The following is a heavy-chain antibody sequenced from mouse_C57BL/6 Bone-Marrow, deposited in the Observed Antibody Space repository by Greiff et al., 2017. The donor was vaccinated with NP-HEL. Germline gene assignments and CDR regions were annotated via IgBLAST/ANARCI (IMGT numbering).Heavy chain of an antibody. J-gene: IGHJ2*03. D-gene: IGHD2-3*01. V-gene: IGHV1-61*01. CDR2: IYPCNSDT. CDR3: ARRRWILVDF. Sequence: QVQLQQPGAELVRPGSSVKLSCKASGYTFTSYWMDWVKQRPGQGLEWIGDIYPCNSDTNYNQKFKDKATLTVDKSSSTAYMQLSSLTSEDSAVYDCARRRWILVDFGGRGTSTTVTA. CDR1: GYTFTSYW.